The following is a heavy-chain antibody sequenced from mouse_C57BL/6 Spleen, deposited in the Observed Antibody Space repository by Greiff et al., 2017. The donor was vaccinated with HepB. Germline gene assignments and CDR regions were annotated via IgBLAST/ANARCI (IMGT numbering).Heavy chain of an antibody. CDR2: IRNKANGYTT. CDR1: GFTFTDYY. Sequence: EVKVEESGGGLVQPGGSLSLSCAASGFTFTDYYMSWVRQPPGKALEWLGFIRNKANGYTTEYSASVKGRFTISRDNSQSILYLQMNALRAEDSATYYCARYSTAMDYWGQGTSVTVSS. V-gene: IGHV7-3*01. D-gene: IGHD5-1*01. CDR3: ARYSTAMDY. J-gene: IGHJ4*01.